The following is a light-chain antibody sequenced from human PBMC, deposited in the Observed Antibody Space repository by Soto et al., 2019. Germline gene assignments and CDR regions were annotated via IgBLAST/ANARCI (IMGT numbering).Light chain of an antibody. CDR2: GVT. V-gene: IGLV2-14*03. CDR1: SSDIGDCDS. J-gene: IGLJ1*01. Sequence: QSALTQPASVSGSPGQSITVSCSGCSSDIGDCDSVSWYQHNPGKAPKLIIFGVTGRPSEISHRFSGSKSGNMASLTISGLQAEDEADYYCASYTRVGTHVFGTGTKLTVL. CDR3: ASYTRVGTHV.